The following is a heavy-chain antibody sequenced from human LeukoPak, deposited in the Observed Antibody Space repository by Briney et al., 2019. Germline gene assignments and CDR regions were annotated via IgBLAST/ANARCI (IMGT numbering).Heavy chain of an antibody. J-gene: IGHJ4*02. CDR2: IRSKAYGGTT. D-gene: IGHD1-26*01. V-gene: IGHV3-49*04. Sequence: GGSLRLSCTASGFTFGDYAMSWVRQAPGKGLEWVGFIRSKAYGGTTEYAASVKGRFTISRDDSKSIAYLQMNSLKTEDTAVYYCARGQWELMDWGQGTLVTVSS. CDR1: GFTFGDYA. CDR3: ARGQWELMD.